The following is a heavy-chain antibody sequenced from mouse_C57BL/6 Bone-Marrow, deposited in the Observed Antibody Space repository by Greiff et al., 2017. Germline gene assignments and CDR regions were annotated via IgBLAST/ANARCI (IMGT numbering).Heavy chain of an antibody. Sequence: VQLQQSGAELVRPGASVKLSCTASGFNIKDYYMHWVKQRPEQGLEWIGRIDPEDGDTEYAPKFQGKATMTADTSSNTAYLQLSILTSEDTAVYYCTTVYYGGSSFDYWGQGTTLTVSS. J-gene: IGHJ2*01. CDR1: GFNIKDYY. CDR2: IDPEDGDT. CDR3: TTVYYGGSSFDY. V-gene: IGHV14-1*01. D-gene: IGHD1-1*01.